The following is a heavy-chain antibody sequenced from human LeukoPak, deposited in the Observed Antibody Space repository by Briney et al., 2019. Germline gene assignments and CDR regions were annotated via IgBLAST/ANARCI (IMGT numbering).Heavy chain of an antibody. CDR3: ARHCSSTSCPQGFDY. D-gene: IGHD2-2*01. V-gene: IGHV4-59*08. CDR2: IYYSGST. CDR1: GGSISSYY. Sequence: PSETLSLTCTVPGGSISSYYWSWIRQPPGKGLEWIGYIYYSGSTNYNPSLKSRVTISVDTSKNQFSLKLSSVTAADTAVYYCARHCSSTSCPQGFDYWGQGTLVTVSS. J-gene: IGHJ4*02.